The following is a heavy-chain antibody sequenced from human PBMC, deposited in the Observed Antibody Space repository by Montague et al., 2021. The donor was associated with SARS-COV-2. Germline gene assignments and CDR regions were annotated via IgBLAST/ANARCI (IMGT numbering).Heavy chain of an antibody. D-gene: IGHD3-3*01. J-gene: IGHJ6*02. CDR3: AQTREINKGGRHYDREV. Sequence: PALVKPTQTLTLTCTFSGFSLTTSAMCVSWIRQPPGKALEWLARIDWDGDEYYSASLKSRLTITKDTSKDQVILTMTNMDPADTATYYCAQTREINKGGRHYDREVGGQGTTVTVS. CDR1: GFSLTTSAMC. V-gene: IGHV2-70*11. CDR2: IDWDGDE.